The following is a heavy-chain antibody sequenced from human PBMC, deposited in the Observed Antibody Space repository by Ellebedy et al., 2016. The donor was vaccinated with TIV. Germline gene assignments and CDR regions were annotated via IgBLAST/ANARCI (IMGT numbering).Heavy chain of an antibody. V-gene: IGHV3-73*01. CDR3: TRYGDYVH. CDR1: GFTFSGSA. CDR2: IRSKANSYAT. D-gene: IGHD4-17*01. J-gene: IGHJ4*02. Sequence: GGSLRLSCAASGFTFSGSAMHWVRQASGKGLAWVGRIRSKANSYATVYAASVKGRFTISRDDSKNTSYLQMNSLKTEDTAVYYCTRYGDYVHWGQGTLVTVSS.